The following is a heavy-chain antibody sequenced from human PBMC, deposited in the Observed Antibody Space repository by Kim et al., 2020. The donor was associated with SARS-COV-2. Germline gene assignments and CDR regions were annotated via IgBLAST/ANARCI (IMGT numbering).Heavy chain of an antibody. J-gene: IGHJ6*02. CDR1: GGTFSSYT. D-gene: IGHD2-2*01. CDR2: IIPILGIA. Sequence: SVKVSCKASGGTFSSYTISWVRQAPGQGLEWMGRIIPILGIANYAQKFQGRVTITADKSTSTAYMELSTLRSEDTAVYYCARYCSSTSCYDRGANYYYYYGVDGWGQGTTGTVSS. V-gene: IGHV1-69*02. CDR3: ARYCSSTSCYDRGANYYYYYGVDG.